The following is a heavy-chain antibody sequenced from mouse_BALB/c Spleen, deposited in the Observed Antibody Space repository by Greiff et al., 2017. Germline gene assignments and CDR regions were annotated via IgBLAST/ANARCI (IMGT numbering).Heavy chain of an antibody. V-gene: IGHV2-6-7*01. CDR3: ARDLDYDGNSAFAY. Sequence: VQRVESGPGLVAPSQSLSITCTVSGFSLTGYGVNWVRQPPGKGLEWLGMIWGDGSTDYNSALKSRLSISKDNSKSQVFLKMNSLQTDDTARYYGARDLDYDGNSAFAYWGQGTLVTVSA. D-gene: IGHD1-1*01. CDR2: IWGDGST. J-gene: IGHJ3*01. CDR1: GFSLTGYG.